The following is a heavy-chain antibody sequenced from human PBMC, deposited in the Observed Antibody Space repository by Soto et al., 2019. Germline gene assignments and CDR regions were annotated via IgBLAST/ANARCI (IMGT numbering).Heavy chain of an antibody. V-gene: IGHV4-34*01. CDR2: INHSGST. CDR1: GGSFSGYY. D-gene: IGHD6-13*01. CDR3: ARAVAAAGKIDY. Sequence: SETLSLTCAVYGGSFSGYYWSWSRQPPGKGLEWIGEINHSGSTNYNPSLKSRVTISVDTSKNQFSLKLSSVTAADTAVYYSARAVAAAGKIDYGAQETLVPVSS. J-gene: IGHJ4*02.